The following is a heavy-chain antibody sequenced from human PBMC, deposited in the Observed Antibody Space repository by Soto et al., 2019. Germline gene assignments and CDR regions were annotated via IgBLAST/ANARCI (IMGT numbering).Heavy chain of an antibody. J-gene: IGHJ5*02. V-gene: IGHV3-23*01. CDR2: ISGSGGST. CDR3: AKDVEYYDFWSGLRRNGFDP. D-gene: IGHD3-3*01. CDR1: GFTFSSYA. Sequence: EVQLLESGGGLVQPGGSLRLSCAASGFTFSSYAMSWVRQAPGKGLEWVSAISGSGGSTYYADSVKGRFTISRDNSKNTLYLQMNSLRAEDTAVYYCAKDVEYYDFWSGLRRNGFDPWGQGTLVTVSS.